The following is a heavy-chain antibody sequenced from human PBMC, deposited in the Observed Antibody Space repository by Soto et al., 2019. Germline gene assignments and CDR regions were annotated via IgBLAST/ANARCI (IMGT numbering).Heavy chain of an antibody. CDR2: INPNSGGT. CDR3: ARDSKPLRGFLEWLPEWYWFDP. CDR1: GYTFTGYY. Sequence: QVQLVQSGAEVKKPGASVKVSCKASGYTFTGYYMHWVRQAPGQGLEWMGWINPNSGGTNYAQKFQGWVTMTRDTSISTAYMELSRLRSDDTAVYYCARDSKPLRGFLEWLPEWYWFDPWGQGTLVTVSS. J-gene: IGHJ5*02. D-gene: IGHD3-3*01. V-gene: IGHV1-2*04.